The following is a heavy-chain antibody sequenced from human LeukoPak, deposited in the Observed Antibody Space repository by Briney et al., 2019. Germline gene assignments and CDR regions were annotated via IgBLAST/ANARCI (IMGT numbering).Heavy chain of an antibody. CDR1: GFTFSSYS. CDR3: ARGFSVWFGELLHDY. Sequence: PGGSLRLSCAASGFTFSSYSMNWVRQAPGKGLEWVSSISSSSSYIYYADSVKGRFTISRDNAKNSLYLQMNSLRAEDTAVYYCARGFSVWFGELLHDYWGQGTLVTVSS. V-gene: IGHV3-21*01. D-gene: IGHD3-10*01. CDR2: ISSSSSYI. J-gene: IGHJ4*02.